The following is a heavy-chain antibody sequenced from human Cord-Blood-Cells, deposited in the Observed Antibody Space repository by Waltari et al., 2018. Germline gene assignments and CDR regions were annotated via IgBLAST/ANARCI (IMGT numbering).Heavy chain of an antibody. J-gene: IGHJ6*02. V-gene: IGHV7-4-1*02. Sequence: QVQLVQSGSELKKPGASVKVSCKASGYTFTSYAMNWVRQAPGQGLEWMGWINTNTGNPTYAQGFTGRFVFSLDTSVSTAYLQISSLKAEDTAVYYCARDGTNQRDIVVVPDDYYYYGMDVWGQGTTVTVSS. CDR3: ARDGTNQRDIVVVPDDYYYYGMDV. D-gene: IGHD2-2*01. CDR1: GYTFTSYA. CDR2: INTNTGNP.